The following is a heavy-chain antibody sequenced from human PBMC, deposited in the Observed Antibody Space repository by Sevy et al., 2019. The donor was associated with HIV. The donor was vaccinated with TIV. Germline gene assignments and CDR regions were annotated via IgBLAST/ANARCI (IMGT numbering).Heavy chain of an antibody. J-gene: IGHJ4*02. CDR1: GFTFNTYN. CDR3: TRCQSAYYDILS. Sequence: GGSLRLSCAASGFTFNTYNMHWVRQAPGRGLEWVSGISDSSSYIYYADSVKGRFTISRDNAKNSLLLQMNSLRAEDTAVYYCTRCQSAYYDILSWGQGTLVTVSS. V-gene: IGHV3-21*01. D-gene: IGHD3-9*01. CDR2: ISDSSSYI.